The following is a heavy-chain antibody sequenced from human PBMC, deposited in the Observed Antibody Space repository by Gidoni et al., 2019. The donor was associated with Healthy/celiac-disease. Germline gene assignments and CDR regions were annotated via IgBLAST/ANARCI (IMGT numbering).Heavy chain of an antibody. V-gene: IGHV1-69*08. CDR1: GAPFTSYT. CDR3: ARDTKTVAGISEGDY. J-gene: IGHJ4*02. Sequence: QVHLVQSGAAVKKPGSSVKVSCKPSGAPFTSYTISWVRQAPGQGLEWRGRIIPILGIANYAQKVQGRVTITADKSTSTAYMELSSLRSEDTAVYYCARDTKTVAGISEGDYWGQGTLVTVSS. D-gene: IGHD6-19*01. CDR2: IIPILGIA.